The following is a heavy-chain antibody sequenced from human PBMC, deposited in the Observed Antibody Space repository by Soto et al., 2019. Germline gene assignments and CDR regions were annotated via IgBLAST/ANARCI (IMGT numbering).Heavy chain of an antibody. D-gene: IGHD4-17*01. J-gene: IGHJ4*02. CDR3: ARGYYGDYVRQEPPVFDY. CDR2: IYYSGST. Sequence: KPSETLSVTCTISVGSISSYYWSWIRQPPGRGLEWIGYIYYSGSTNYNPSLKSRVTTSVDTSKNQFSLKLSSVTAADTAVYYCARGYYGDYVRQEPPVFDYWGQGTMVTVSS. CDR1: VGSISSYY. V-gene: IGHV4-59*01.